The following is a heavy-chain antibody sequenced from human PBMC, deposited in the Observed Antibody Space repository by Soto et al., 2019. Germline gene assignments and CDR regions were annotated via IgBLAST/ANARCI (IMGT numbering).Heavy chain of an antibody. CDR1: GYNFNNYW. J-gene: IGHJ6*03. V-gene: IGHV5-51*01. D-gene: IGHD2-2*01. CDR3: ARQYCTSTSCYRSYYYYMDV. CDR2: IYPGNSDT. Sequence: PGQSLKISCQGSGYNFNNYWSGRERQMPGKGLEWMGIIYPGNSDTKYRPSFQGQVTISVDKSISTAYLQWSSLKASDTAMYYCARQYCTSTSCYRSYYYYMDVWGKGTTVTVSS.